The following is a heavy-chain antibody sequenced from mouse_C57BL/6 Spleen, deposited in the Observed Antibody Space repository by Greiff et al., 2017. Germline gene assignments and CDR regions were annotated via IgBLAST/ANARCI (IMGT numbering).Heavy chain of an antibody. V-gene: IGHV1-69*01. CDR3: ARSEGYGNWAMDY. CDR1: GYTFTSYW. J-gene: IGHJ4*01. D-gene: IGHD2-1*01. CDR2: IDPSDSYT. Sequence: QVQLQQPGPELVMPGASVKLSCKASGYTFTSYWMHWVKQRPGQGLEWIGEIDPSDSYTNYNQKFKGKSTLTVDKSSSTAYMQLSSLTSEDSAVYSCARSEGYGNWAMDYWGQGTSVTVSS.